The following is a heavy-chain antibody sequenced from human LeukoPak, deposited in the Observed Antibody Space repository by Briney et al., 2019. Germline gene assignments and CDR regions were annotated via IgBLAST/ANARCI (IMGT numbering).Heavy chain of an antibody. D-gene: IGHD2-2*01. J-gene: IGHJ6*03. CDR1: GFTFSSYW. V-gene: IGHV3-74*01. Sequence: GGSLRLSCAASGFTFSSYWVHWVRQAPGKGLVWVSRINTDGSITNYADSVKGRFTISRDNAKNTLYLQMNSLRAEDTAVYYCARDGVVVPAAPSTNYYMDVWGKGTTVTVSS. CDR3: ARDGVVVPAAPSTNYYMDV. CDR2: INTDGSIT.